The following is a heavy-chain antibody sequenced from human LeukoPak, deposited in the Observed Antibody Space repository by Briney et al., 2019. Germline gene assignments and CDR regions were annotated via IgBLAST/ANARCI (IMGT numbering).Heavy chain of an antibody. D-gene: IGHD6-13*01. CDR1: GFTLSSYA. CDR3: AKALEQETVIALDS. Sequence: PGGSMRLSCVGSGFTLSSYAMNWVRQAPGKGLEWVSAISGSGGSTYYADSVKGRFTISRDNSKNTLYLQMNSLRAEDTSIYFCAKALEQETVIALDSWGQGTLVTVSS. J-gene: IGHJ4*02. CDR2: ISGSGGST. V-gene: IGHV3-23*01.